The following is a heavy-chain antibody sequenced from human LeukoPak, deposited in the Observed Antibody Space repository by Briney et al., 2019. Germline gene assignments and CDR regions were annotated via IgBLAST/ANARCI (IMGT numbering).Heavy chain of an antibody. CDR1: GFTFSSYA. J-gene: IGHJ4*02. CDR3: ARDRSNSWSKDY. V-gene: IGHV3-23*01. D-gene: IGHD6-13*01. CDR2: ISGSGGST. Sequence: PGGSLRLSCAASGFTFSSYAMSWVRQAPGKGLEWVSAISGSGGSTYYADSVKGRFTISRDNAKNSLYLQMNSLRADDTAVYYCARDRSNSWSKDYWGQGTLVTVSS.